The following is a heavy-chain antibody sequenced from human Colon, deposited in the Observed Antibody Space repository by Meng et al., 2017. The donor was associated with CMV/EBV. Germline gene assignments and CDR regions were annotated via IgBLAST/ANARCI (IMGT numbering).Heavy chain of an antibody. CDR1: GIPFDPYW. V-gene: IGHV3-7*01. D-gene: IGHD2-2*01. J-gene: IGHJ6*02. Sequence: GESLETSCAASGIPFDPYWKSWVRQAPGKGLQWVANIQPDGSEQYYEDSVKGRFTISRDNAKKSLYLQMNSLRAEDTAVKYCARDPAHVLEVVSPAYYYDMGVWGQGTTVTVSS. CDR3: ARDPAHVLEVVSPAYYYDMGV. CDR2: IQPDGSEQ.